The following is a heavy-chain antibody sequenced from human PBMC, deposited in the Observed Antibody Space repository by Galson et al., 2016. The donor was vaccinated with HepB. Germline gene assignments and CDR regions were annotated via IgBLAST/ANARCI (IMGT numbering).Heavy chain of an antibody. CDR3: ARLKLLSPYNWFDP. J-gene: IGHJ5*02. CDR1: GGAIDETSFF. D-gene: IGHD3-9*01. V-gene: IGHV4-39*01. CDR2: VYYAGTK. Sequence: SETLSLTCTVSGGAIDETSFFWAWLRQPPGKGLEWLGTVYYAGTKYYNPSFKNRLTMSVDTSKNQFSLNLTSVTASDTAVYSCARLKLLSPYNWFDPWGQGTLVTVSS.